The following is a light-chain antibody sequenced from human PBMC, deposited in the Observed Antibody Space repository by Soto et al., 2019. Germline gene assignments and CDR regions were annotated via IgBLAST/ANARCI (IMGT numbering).Light chain of an antibody. CDR3: PQYYNWLPFT. CDR1: QSVGTK. V-gene: IGKV3-15*01. CDR2: GAS. Sequence: VMTQSPATLSVSPGERATLSCRASQSVGTKLGWYQQRPGQAPRLLIYGASTRATGVPARFSGRGSGTEFTLTTHSLQAQDSAIYYCPQYYNWLPFTFGQGTRLEIK. J-gene: IGKJ5*01.